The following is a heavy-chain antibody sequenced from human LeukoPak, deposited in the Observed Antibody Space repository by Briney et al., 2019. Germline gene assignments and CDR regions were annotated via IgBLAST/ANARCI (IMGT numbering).Heavy chain of an antibody. D-gene: IGHD4-17*01. Sequence: PGGTLRLSCAASGFTFSSYGMHWVRQAPGKGLDWVAFIRYDGHNKYYADSVKGRFTISRDNSKNTLYLQMNSLRAEDTAVYYCARVPPDDYGDYYYFDYWGQGTLVTVSS. CDR2: IRYDGHNK. V-gene: IGHV3-30*02. CDR3: ARVPPDDYGDYYYFDY. J-gene: IGHJ4*02. CDR1: GFTFSSYG.